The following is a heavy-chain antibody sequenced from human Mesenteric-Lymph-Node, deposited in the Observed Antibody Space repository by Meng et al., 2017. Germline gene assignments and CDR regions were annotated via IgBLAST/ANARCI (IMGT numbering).Heavy chain of an antibody. J-gene: IGHJ4*02. D-gene: IGHD2-15*01. CDR2: IKQDGSTK. CDR1: GFTFSTYW. V-gene: IGHV3-7*01. Sequence: GESLKISCAASGFTFSTYWMAWVRQAPGKGLEWVANIKQDGSTKNYVDSVKGRFTVSRDNAKNPLYLQMSSLRAEDTAVYYCARDVVGALDYWGQGTLVTVSS. CDR3: ARDVVGALDY.